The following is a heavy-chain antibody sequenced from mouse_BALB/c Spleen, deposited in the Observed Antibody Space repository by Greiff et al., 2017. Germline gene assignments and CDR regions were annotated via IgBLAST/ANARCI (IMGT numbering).Heavy chain of an antibody. J-gene: IGHJ4*01. D-gene: IGHD1-1*01. Sequence: QVQLQQSGAELVRPGTSVKVSCKASGYAFTNYLIEWVKQRPGQGLEWIGVINPGSGGTNYNEKFKGKATLTADKSSSTAYMQLSSLTSDDSAVYFCARWGTTDAMDYWGQGTSVTVSS. CDR3: ARWGTTDAMDY. V-gene: IGHV1-54*01. CDR1: GYAFTNYL. CDR2: INPGSGGT.